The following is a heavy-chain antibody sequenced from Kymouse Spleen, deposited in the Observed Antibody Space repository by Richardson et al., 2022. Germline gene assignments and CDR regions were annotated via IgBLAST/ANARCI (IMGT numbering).Heavy chain of an antibody. Sequence: QLQLQESGPGLVKPSETLSLTCTVSGGSISSSSYYWGWIRQPPGKGLEWIGSIYYSGSTYYNPSLKSRVTISVDTSKNQFSLKLSSVTAADTAVYYCARHGEAAALDYWGQGTLVTVSS. D-gene: IGHD6-13*01. CDR1: GGSISSSSYY. CDR2: IYYSGST. V-gene: IGHV4-39*01. CDR3: ARHGEAAALDY. J-gene: IGHJ4*02.